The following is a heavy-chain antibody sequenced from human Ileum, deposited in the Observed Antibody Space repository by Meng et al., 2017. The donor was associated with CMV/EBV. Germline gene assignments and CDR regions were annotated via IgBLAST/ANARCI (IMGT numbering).Heavy chain of an antibody. CDR3: ARLRSIAAREVFDY. J-gene: IGHJ4*02. V-gene: IGHV4-39*07. D-gene: IGHD6-6*01. Sequence: QLPLEGSGPSLLTPSETPSLTCTGFGGSISSISDYWGWIRQPTGKGLEWIGSIYYSGSTYYNPSLTSRVTISVDTSKNQFSLKLSSVTAADTAVYYCARLRSIAAREVFDYWGQGTLVTVSS. CDR2: IYYSGST. CDR1: GGSISSISDY.